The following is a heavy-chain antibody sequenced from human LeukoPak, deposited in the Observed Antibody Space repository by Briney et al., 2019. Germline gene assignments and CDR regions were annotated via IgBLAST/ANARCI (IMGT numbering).Heavy chain of an antibody. D-gene: IGHD6-19*01. Sequence: GGSLRLSCAASGFTFSSYSMNWVRQAPGKGLEWVSSISSISYIYYADSVKGRFTIYRDNAKNSLYLQMNSLRAEDTAVYYCARAVGGTSSFDYWGQGTLVTVSS. V-gene: IGHV3-21*01. CDR2: ISSISYI. J-gene: IGHJ4*02. CDR3: ARAVGGTSSFDY. CDR1: GFTFSSYS.